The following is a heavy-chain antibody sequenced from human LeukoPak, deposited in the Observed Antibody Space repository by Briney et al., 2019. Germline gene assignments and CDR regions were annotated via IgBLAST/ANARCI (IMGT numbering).Heavy chain of an antibody. Sequence: SETLSLTCTVSGGSISSYYWSWIRQPPGKGLEWVGYLFYSGNTNSNPSLKSRVTISVDTSKNQFSLKLSSVTAADTAVYYCARRSSSFVDYWGQGTLVTVSS. V-gene: IGHV4-59*01. CDR2: LFYSGNT. D-gene: IGHD6-13*01. CDR3: ARRSSSFVDY. CDR1: GGSISSYY. J-gene: IGHJ4*02.